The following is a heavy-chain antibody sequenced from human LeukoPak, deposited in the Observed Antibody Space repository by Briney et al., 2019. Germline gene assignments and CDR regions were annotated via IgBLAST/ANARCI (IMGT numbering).Heavy chain of an antibody. Sequence: GGSLRLSCAASGFTFSSYWMPWVRQAPXXXLVWVSRTNGDGSSTTYADSVKGRLTISRDNAKNTLYLQMNSLRAEDTAVYYCARGKQDFDNWGQGTAVTVSS. J-gene: IGHJ4*02. D-gene: IGHD6-13*01. CDR3: ARGKQDFDN. CDR1: GFTFSSYW. V-gene: IGHV3-74*01. CDR2: TNGDGSST.